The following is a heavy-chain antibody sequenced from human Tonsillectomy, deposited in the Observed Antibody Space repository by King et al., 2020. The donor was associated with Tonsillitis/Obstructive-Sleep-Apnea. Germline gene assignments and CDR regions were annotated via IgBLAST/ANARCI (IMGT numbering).Heavy chain of an antibody. J-gene: IGHJ4*02. Sequence: VQLVESGGGLVQPGGSLRLSCAASGFTFSSYAMSWVCQAPGKGLEWVSAISGSGGSTYYADSVKGRFTISRDNSKNTLYLQMNSLRAEDTAVYYCAKDTGYCGGDCYFGVDYWGQGTLVTVSS. CDR2: ISGSGGST. V-gene: IGHV3-23*04. CDR3: AKDTGYCGGDCYFGVDY. D-gene: IGHD2-21*01. CDR1: GFTFSSYA.